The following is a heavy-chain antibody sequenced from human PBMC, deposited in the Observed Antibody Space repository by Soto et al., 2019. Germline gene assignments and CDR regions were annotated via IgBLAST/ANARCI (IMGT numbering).Heavy chain of an antibody. Sequence: EVELLESGGGLIHPGESLRHSCAASGFSFSSYAMIWVRQAPGKGLEWVSVMSASGGPSYFAVSVKGRFSMSRDNSKNILYLEMNSRGAEDTAIYFCVKDSIKCSAAIDYWGQGTLVSVSS. CDR3: VKDSIKCSAAIDY. CDR2: MSASGGPS. D-gene: IGHD2-15*01. CDR1: GFSFSSYA. V-gene: IGHV3-23*01. J-gene: IGHJ4*02.